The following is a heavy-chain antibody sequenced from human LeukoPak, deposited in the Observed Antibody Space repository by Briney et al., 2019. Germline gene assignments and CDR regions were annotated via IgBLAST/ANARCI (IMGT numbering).Heavy chain of an antibody. CDR2: ISSSSSYI. CDR3: ARDRDWSHFDY. CDR1: GFTFDDYG. Sequence: GGSLRLSCAASGFTFDDYGMSWVRQAPGKGLEWVSSISSSSSYIYYADSVKGRFTISRDNAKNSLYLQMNSLRAEDTAVYYCARDRDWSHFDYWGQGTLVTVSS. D-gene: IGHD3-9*01. V-gene: IGHV3-21*01. J-gene: IGHJ4*02.